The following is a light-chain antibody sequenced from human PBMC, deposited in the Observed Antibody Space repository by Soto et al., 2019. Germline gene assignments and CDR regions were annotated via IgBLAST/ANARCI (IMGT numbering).Light chain of an antibody. Sequence: EIVLTQSPATLSLSPGERATLSCRASQSFSSYLAWYQQKPGQAPRLLIYGASTRATGIPARFSGSGSGTDFTLTISSLEPEDFAVYYCQQRTNWSSVTFGGGTKVDI. CDR1: QSFSSY. V-gene: IGKV3-11*01. J-gene: IGKJ4*01. CDR2: GAS. CDR3: QQRTNWSSVT.